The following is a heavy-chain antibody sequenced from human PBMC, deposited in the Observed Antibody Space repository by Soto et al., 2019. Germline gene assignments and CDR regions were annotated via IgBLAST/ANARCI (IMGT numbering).Heavy chain of an antibody. D-gene: IGHD6-6*01. Sequence: EASVKVSCKASGYTFTGYYIHWVRQAPGQGLEWMGWINPNSGGTNFAQKFQGRVTVTRDTSISTAYMELTSLRSDDTAVYYCARWEQLVLGFDIWGQGTMVTVSS. CDR2: INPNSGGT. CDR3: ARWEQLVLGFDI. J-gene: IGHJ3*02. V-gene: IGHV1-2*02. CDR1: GYTFTGYY.